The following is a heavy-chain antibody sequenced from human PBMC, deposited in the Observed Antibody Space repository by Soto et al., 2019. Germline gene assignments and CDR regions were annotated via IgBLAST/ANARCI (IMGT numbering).Heavy chain of an antibody. CDR1: GFTFRSFA. CDR2: ISGSGATA. D-gene: IGHD5-18*01. J-gene: IGHJ6*02. V-gene: IGHV3-23*01. CDR3: ARESRYSYGPRYYYYAMDV. Sequence: EVQLLESGGGLVQPGGSLRLSCAGSGFTFRSFAMTWVRQAPGKGLEWVSVISGSGATAYYADSVRGRFAVSRANSKNTVHLQLNSLRVEDTAVYYCARESRYSYGPRYYYYAMDVWGQGTTVTVSS.